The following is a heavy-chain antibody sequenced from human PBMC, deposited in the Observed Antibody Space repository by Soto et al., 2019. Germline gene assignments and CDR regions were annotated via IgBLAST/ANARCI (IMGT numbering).Heavy chain of an antibody. CDR1: GGTFSSYA. V-gene: IGHV1-69*01. CDR3: ARLSHLVRYYDL. Sequence: QVQLVQSGAEVKKPGSSVKVSCKASGGTFSSYAISWVRQAPGQGLEWMGGIIPIFGTANYAQKFQGRVTITADEATGTAYIEVSSLRSEDTAVYYCARLSHLVRYYDLWGGGTLVTVSS. D-gene: IGHD6-13*01. J-gene: IGHJ2*01. CDR2: IIPIFGTA.